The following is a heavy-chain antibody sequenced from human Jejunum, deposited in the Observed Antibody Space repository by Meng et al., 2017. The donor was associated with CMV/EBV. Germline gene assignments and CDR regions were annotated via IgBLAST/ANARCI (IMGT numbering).Heavy chain of an antibody. Sequence: SGGPFSSYAISWVRQAPGHGLEWMGGIVPLLGTVNYAQKFQGRITITTDESTSTGYMELSSLRSEDTAVYYCARAHDSISNPYFDFWGQGTLVTVSS. CDR3: ARAHDSISNPYFDF. CDR2: IVPLLGTV. V-gene: IGHV1-69*05. CDR1: GGPFSSYA. D-gene: IGHD3-3*02. J-gene: IGHJ4*02.